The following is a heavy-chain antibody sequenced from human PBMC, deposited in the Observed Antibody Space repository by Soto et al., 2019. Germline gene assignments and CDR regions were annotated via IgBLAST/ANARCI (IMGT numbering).Heavy chain of an antibody. CDR2: INRNGGSL. J-gene: IGHJ4*02. V-gene: IGHV3-20*04. Sequence: LRLSCAASGFTFDDYGMNWVRQAPGKGLEWVSGINRNGGSLGYADSVKGRFTISTDNVKNSLYLQMNSLRAEDTALYYCARLGGTGYYAGSVYWGQGTQVTVSS. CDR3: ARLGGTGYYAGSVY. D-gene: IGHD3-9*01. CDR1: GFTFDDYG.